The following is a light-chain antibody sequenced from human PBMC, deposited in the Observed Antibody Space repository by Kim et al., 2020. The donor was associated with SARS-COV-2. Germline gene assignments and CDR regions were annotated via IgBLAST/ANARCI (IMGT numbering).Light chain of an antibody. J-gene: IGLJ2*01. V-gene: IGLV3-19*01. CDR1: SLRSYY. CDR2: GKN. Sequence: VAWGQTGRSRGQGDSLRSYYATWYQQKPGQAPRLVIYGKNSRPSGIPDRFSGSSSGNTASLTITGTQAGDEADYYCNSWDSNDNVVFGGGTQLTVL. CDR3: NSWDSNDNVV.